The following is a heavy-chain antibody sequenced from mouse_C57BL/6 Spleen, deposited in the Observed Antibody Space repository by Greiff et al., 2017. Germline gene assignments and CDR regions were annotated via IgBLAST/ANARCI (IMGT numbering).Heavy chain of an antibody. CDR1: GYTFTDYN. CDR2: INPNNGGT. D-gene: IGHD1-1*01. J-gene: IGHJ4*01. CDR3: ARSRIYLDYAMDY. Sequence: EVQLQQSGPELVKPGASVKIPCKASGYTFTDYNMDWVKQSHGKSLEWIGDINPNNGGTIYNQKFKGKATLTVDKSSSTAYMGLRSLTSEDTAVYYCARSRIYLDYAMDYWGQGTSVTVSS. V-gene: IGHV1-18*01.